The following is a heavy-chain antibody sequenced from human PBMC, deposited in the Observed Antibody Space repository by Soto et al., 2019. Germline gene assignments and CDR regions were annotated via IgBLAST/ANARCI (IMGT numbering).Heavy chain of an antibody. Sequence: SETLSLTCTVSGGSISSYYWSWIRQPPGKGLEWIGYIYYSGSTNYNPSLKSRVTISVDTSKNQFSLKLSSVTAADTAVYYCARGGVVVPAAIRYYYYYMDVWGKGTTVTVSS. CDR3: ARGGVVVPAAIRYYYYYMDV. CDR2: IYYSGST. V-gene: IGHV4-59*08. CDR1: GGSISSYY. J-gene: IGHJ6*03. D-gene: IGHD2-2*01.